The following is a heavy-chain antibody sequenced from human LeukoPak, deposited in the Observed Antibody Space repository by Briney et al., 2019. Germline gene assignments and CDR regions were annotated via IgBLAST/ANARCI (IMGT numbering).Heavy chain of an antibody. V-gene: IGHV1-18*01. CDR1: GYSFTGYG. Sequence: ASVKVSCKASGYSFTGYGVSWVRQAPGQGLEWMGWISPYTGNTDYVHDLRGRITVTADTSTNTVYMELRSLRSDDTAVYYCTREAEDLPGAITILYWGQGTLVTVSS. D-gene: IGHD2-2*01. J-gene: IGHJ4*02. CDR3: TREAEDLPGAITILY. CDR2: ISPYTGNT.